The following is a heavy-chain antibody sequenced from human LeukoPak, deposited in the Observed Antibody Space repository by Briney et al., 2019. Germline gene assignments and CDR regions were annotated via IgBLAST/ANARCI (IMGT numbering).Heavy chain of an antibody. CDR3: ARSQSITMVRGVIAY. CDR2: INHSGST. D-gene: IGHD3-10*01. V-gene: IGHV4-34*01. J-gene: IGHJ4*02. Sequence: SETLSLTCAVYGGSFSGYYWSWIRQPPGKGLEWIGEINHSGSTNYNPSLKSRVTISVDTSKNQFSLKLSSVTAADTALYYCARSQSITMVRGVIAYWGQGTLVTVSS. CDR1: GGSFSGYY.